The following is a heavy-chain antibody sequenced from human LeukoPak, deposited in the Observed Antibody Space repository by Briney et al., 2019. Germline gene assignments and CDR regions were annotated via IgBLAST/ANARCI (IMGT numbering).Heavy chain of an antibody. Sequence: GASVKVSCKASGYTFTTLGIGWVRQAPGQGLEWMGWINTYNDNTKYAQKFQDRITVTADTSTSTVYMDLSSLRSDDTAVYYCAREYCLGGKCWDPDYWGQGTLVTVSS. CDR2: INTYNDNT. CDR1: GYTFTTLG. V-gene: IGHV1-18*01. CDR3: AREYCLGGKCWDPDY. D-gene: IGHD2-15*01. J-gene: IGHJ4*02.